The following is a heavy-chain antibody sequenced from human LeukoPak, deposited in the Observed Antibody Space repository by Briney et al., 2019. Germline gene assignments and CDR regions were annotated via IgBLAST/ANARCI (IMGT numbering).Heavy chain of an antibody. CDR1: GFTFSSYW. V-gene: IGHV3-7*01. Sequence: GGSLRLSCAASGFTFSSYWMSWVRQAPGKGLEWVANIKQDGSEKYYADSVKGRFTISRDNSKNTLHLQMNSLRAEDTAVYYCARSRAFDYWGQGTLVTVSS. CDR3: ARSRAFDY. D-gene: IGHD2/OR15-2a*01. J-gene: IGHJ4*02. CDR2: IKQDGSEK.